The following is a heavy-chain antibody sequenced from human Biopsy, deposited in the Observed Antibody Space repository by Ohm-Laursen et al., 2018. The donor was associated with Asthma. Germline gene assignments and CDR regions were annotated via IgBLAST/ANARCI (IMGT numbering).Heavy chain of an antibody. CDR2: IMTVFGTT. J-gene: IGHJ4*02. D-gene: IGHD4-17*01. CDR3: ASDFPKDYVRYNFQF. V-gene: IGHV1-69*06. Sequence: ASVKVSCKAPGGTFSNFAIGWVRQAPGQGLEWLGGIMTVFGTTNYAQKFQGRVTMTEDTSTDTAYMELSSLSSDDTAVYYCASDFPKDYVRYNFQFWGQGTLVTVSS. CDR1: GGTFSNFA.